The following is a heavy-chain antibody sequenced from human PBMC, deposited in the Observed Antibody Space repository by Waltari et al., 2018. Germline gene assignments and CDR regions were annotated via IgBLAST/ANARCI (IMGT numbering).Heavy chain of an antibody. CDR2: INHSGST. Sequence: QVQLQQWGAGLLKPSETLSLTCAVYGGSFSGYYWSWIRQPPGKGLAWIGEINHSGSTNYNPSLKSRVTISVDTSKNQFSLKLSSVTAADTAVYYCARRSRGNYDFWSGLRHWYFDLWGRGTLVTVSS. J-gene: IGHJ2*01. CDR1: GGSFSGYY. V-gene: IGHV4-34*01. CDR3: ARRSRGNYDFWSGLRHWYFDL. D-gene: IGHD3-3*01.